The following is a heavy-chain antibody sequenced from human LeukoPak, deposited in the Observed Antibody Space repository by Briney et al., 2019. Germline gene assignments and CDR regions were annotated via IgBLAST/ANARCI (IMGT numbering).Heavy chain of an antibody. CDR1: GGTFSSYA. Sequence: ASVKVSCKASGGTFSSYAISWVRQAPGQGLEWMGIINPSGGSTSYAQKFQGRVTMTRDMSTSTVYMELSSLRSEDTAVYYCARDYLNRITMVRYDYYYYYYMDVWGKGTTVTVSS. J-gene: IGHJ6*03. D-gene: IGHD3-10*01. CDR2: INPSGGST. CDR3: ARDYLNRITMVRYDYYYYYYMDV. V-gene: IGHV1-46*01.